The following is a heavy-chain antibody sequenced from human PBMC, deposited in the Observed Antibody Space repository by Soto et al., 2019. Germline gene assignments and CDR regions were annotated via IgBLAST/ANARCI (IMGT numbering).Heavy chain of an antibody. Sequence: SETLSLTCTVSGGSISSYYWSWIRQPPGKGLEWIGYIYYSGSTNYNPSLKSRVTISVDTSKNQFSLKLSSVTAADTAVYYCATRIAGEHRPFDYWGQGTLVTVS. J-gene: IGHJ4*02. V-gene: IGHV4-59*01. CDR2: IYYSGST. CDR3: ATRIAGEHRPFDY. CDR1: GGSISSYY. D-gene: IGHD6-13*01.